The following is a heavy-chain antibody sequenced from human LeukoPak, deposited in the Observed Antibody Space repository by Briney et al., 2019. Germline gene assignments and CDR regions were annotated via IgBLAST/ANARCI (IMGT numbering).Heavy chain of an antibody. CDR1: GFTFSSYS. CDR3: AVFKAAAGTR. CDR2: ISSSSSYI. Sequence: GGSLRLSCAASGFTFSSYSMNWVRQAPGKGLEWVSSISSSSSYIYYADSVKGRFTISRDNAKNSLYLQMNSRRAEDTAVYYCAVFKAAAGTRWGQGTLVTVSS. D-gene: IGHD6-13*01. V-gene: IGHV3-21*01. J-gene: IGHJ4*02.